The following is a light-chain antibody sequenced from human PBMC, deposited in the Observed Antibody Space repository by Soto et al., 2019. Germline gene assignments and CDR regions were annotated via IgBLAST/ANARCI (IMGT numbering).Light chain of an antibody. Sequence: EIVMTQSPATLSVSPGARATLSCRASQSVSSNLAWYQQKPGQAPRLLIYGASTRATGIPARFSGSGSWTEFTLTISSLQSEDFAVYYCQQYNNWPLTFGGGTKVEIK. CDR2: GAS. CDR1: QSVSSN. CDR3: QQYNNWPLT. V-gene: IGKV3-15*01. J-gene: IGKJ4*01.